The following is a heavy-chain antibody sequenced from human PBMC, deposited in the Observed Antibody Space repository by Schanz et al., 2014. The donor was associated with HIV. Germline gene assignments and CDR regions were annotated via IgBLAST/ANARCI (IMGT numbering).Heavy chain of an antibody. J-gene: IGHJ4*02. D-gene: IGHD2-15*01. CDR2: ISGSGDYV. CDR3: ARRARCSGGGCYSRLDFDL. Sequence: QVQLVESGGGLVKPGGSLRLSCAASGFTFSDHYMTWIRQAPGKGLECVSYISGSGDYVHYEDSVQGRFGISRDNTRNFLYLQMRTLTAAGTGVYFCARRARCSGGGCYSRLDFDLWGRGILVSVSS. CDR1: GFTFSDHY. V-gene: IGHV3-11*01.